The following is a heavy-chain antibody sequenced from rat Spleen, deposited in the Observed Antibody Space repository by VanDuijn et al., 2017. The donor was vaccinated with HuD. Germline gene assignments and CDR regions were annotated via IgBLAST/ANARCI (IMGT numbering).Heavy chain of an antibody. CDR3: TIHPRY. D-gene: IGHD3-1*01. CDR1: GFSLISYA. J-gene: IGHJ2*01. V-gene: IGHV2-13*01. CDR2: IWGNGNT. Sequence: QVQLRESGPGLVQPSQTLSLTCTVSGFSLISYAVNWVRQPPGKGLEWMGVIWGNGNTNYNSALKSRLSISRDTSKSQVFLKMNSLQTDDTGTYYCTIHPRYWGQGVMVTVSS.